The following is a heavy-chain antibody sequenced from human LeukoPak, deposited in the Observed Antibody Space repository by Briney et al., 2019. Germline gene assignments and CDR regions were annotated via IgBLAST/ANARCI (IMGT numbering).Heavy chain of an antibody. CDR3: ARDSSSWYFPRYYYYYMDV. V-gene: IGHV3-48*04. CDR2: ISSSSSTI. Sequence: GGSLRISCVASGFIFSSYSMNWVRQAPGKGLEWVSYISSSSSTIYYADSVKGRFTISRDNAKNSLYLQMNSLRAEDTAVYYCARDSSSWYFPRYYYYYMDVWGKGTTVTVSS. CDR1: GFIFSSYS. D-gene: IGHD6-13*01. J-gene: IGHJ6*03.